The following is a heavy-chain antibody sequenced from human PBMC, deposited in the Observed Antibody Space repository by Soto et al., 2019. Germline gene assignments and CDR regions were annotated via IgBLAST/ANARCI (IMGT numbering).Heavy chain of an antibody. CDR3: ARDLDYRVSYYYGMDV. CDR1: CGSFIGYY. CDR2: INHSGST. D-gene: IGHD4-4*01. V-gene: IGHV4-34*01. J-gene: IGHJ6*02. Sequence: SETLSLTCAFYCGSFIGYYWSWIRQPPGKGLEWIGEINHSGSTNYNPSLKSRVTMSVDTSKNQFSLKLSSVTAADTAVYYCARDLDYRVSYYYGMDVWGQGTTVTVSS.